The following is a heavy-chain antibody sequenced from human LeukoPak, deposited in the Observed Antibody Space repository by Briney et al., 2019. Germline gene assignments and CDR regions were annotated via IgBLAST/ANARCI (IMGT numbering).Heavy chain of an antibody. CDR2: ISSSSSYI. J-gene: IGHJ4*02. CDR1: GFTFSSHS. V-gene: IGHV3-21*01. D-gene: IGHD6-13*01. Sequence: GGSLRLSCAASGFTFSSHSMNWVRQAPGKGLEWVSSISSSSSYIYYADSVKGRFTISRDNAKNSLYLQMNSLRAEDTAVYYCARGPAAGTFDYWGQGTLVTVSS. CDR3: ARGPAAGTFDY.